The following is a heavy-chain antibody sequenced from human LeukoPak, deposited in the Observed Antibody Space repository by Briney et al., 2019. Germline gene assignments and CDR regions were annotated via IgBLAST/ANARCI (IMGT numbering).Heavy chain of an antibody. V-gene: IGHV4-34*01. D-gene: IGHD2-2*01. CDR3: ARDYTSTENCSSTSCYLGWFDP. CDR1: GGSFSGYY. Sequence: SETLSLTCAVYGGSFSGYYWSWIRQPPGKGLEWIGEINHSGSTNYNPSLKSRVTISVDTSKNQFSLKLSSVTAADTAVYYCARDYTSTENCSSTSCYLGWFDPWGQGTLVTVSS. J-gene: IGHJ5*02. CDR2: INHSGST.